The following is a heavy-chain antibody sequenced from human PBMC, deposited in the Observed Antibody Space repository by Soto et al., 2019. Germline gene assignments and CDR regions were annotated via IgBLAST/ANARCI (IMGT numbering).Heavy chain of an antibody. CDR2: IYYSGST. CDR3: ARERVEAVGDSQGWFDP. J-gene: IGHJ5*02. V-gene: IGHV4-31*03. CDR1: GGSISSGGYY. Sequence: SETLSLTCTVSGGSISSGGYYWSWIRQHPGKGLEWIGYIYYSGSTYYNPSLKSRVTISVDTSKNQFSLKLSSVTAADTAVYYCARERVEAVGDSQGWFDPWGQGTLVTVPQ. D-gene: IGHD3-16*01.